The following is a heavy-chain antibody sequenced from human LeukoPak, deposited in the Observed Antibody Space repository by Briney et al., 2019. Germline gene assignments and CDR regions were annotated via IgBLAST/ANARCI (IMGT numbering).Heavy chain of an antibody. V-gene: IGHV7-4-1*02. J-gene: IGHJ4*02. CDR1: GYTFTNYA. D-gene: IGHD2-21*02. Sequence: ASVKVSCKASGYTFTNYAMNWVRQAPGQGLEWMGWINTNTGNPTYAQAFTTGRFVFSLDTSVSTAYLHISPLRAEDTAVYYCARGWLLFDSWGQGTLVTVSS. CDR2: INTNTGNP. CDR3: ARGWLLFDS.